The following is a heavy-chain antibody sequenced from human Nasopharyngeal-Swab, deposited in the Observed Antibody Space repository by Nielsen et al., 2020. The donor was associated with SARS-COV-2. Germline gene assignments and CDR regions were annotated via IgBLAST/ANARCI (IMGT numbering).Heavy chain of an antibody. CDR2: IYYSGST. D-gene: IGHD2-2*01. Sequence: SETLSLTRTVSGGSFSSAGYFWTWIRQHPGKGLEWIGYIYYSGSTYYNPSLKSRVTISVDTSKNHFSLKLSSVTAADRAVYFCARSMYCSSTSCRYYFDYWGQGTLVTVSS. J-gene: IGHJ4*02. V-gene: IGHV4-31*03. CDR3: ARSMYCSSTSCRYYFDY. CDR1: GGSFSSAGYF.